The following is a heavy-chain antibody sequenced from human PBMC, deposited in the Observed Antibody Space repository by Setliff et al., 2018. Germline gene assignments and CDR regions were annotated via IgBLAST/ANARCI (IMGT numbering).Heavy chain of an antibody. D-gene: IGHD2-15*01. Sequence: GGSLRLSCAASGFTFSSYAMSWVRQAPGKGLEWVSAISGSGGSTYYADSVKGRFTISRDNSKNTLYLQMNSLRAEDTAVYYCAKDDAEYCSGGSCYAPFDYWGQGTLVTVSS. J-gene: IGHJ4*02. CDR3: AKDDAEYCSGGSCYAPFDY. CDR2: ISGSGGST. V-gene: IGHV3-23*01. CDR1: GFTFSSYA.